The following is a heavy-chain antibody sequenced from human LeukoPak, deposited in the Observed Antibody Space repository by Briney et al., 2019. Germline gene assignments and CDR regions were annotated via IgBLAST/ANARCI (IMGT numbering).Heavy chain of an antibody. V-gene: IGHV3-21*04. Sequence: GGSLRLSCAASGFTFSSYSMNWVRQAPGKGLEWVSSISSSSSYIYYADSVKGRFTISRDNSKNTLYLQMNSLRAEDTAVYYCAKEGGGVGYYYDSSGYYFDYWGQGTLVTVSS. D-gene: IGHD3-22*01. CDR1: GFTFSSYS. CDR2: ISSSSSYI. J-gene: IGHJ4*02. CDR3: AKEGGGVGYYYDSSGYYFDY.